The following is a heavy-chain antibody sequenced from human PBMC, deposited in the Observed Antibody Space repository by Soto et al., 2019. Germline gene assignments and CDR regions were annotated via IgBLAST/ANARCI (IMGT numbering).Heavy chain of an antibody. CDR3: AKPLGLLRRAMAQGSDY. D-gene: IGHD5-18*01. J-gene: IGHJ4*02. CDR1: GFNFSFYA. CDR2: ISFDGNNI. Sequence: GGSLRLSCASSGFNFSFYAMHWVRQTPGKGLEWVAVISFDGNNIYYADSVRGRFTISRDNSKNTVYLQMNSLRPEDTAVYYCAKPLGLLRRAMAQGSDYWGQGTLVTVSS. V-gene: IGHV3-30-3*02.